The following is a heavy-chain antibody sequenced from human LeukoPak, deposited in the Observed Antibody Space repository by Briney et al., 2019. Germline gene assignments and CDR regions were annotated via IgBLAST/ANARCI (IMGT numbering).Heavy chain of an antibody. J-gene: IGHJ4*02. CDR2: TYYRSKWYN. CDR1: GDIVSSNSVA. CDR3: ARDRGTMVTLDY. Sequence: SQTLSLTCAISGDIVSSNSVARNWIRESPSRGLEWLGRTYYRSKWYNDYAVSVKSRITISPDTSKNQFSLHLISVTPEDTAVYYCARDRGTMVTLDYWGQGTLVTVSS. V-gene: IGHV6-1*01. D-gene: IGHD4/OR15-4a*01.